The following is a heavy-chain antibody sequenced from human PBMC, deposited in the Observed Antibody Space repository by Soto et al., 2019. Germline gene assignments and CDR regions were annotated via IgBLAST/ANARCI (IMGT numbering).Heavy chain of an antibody. Sequence: EVQLVESGGGWVQPGGSLRLSCAASGFTFSSYSMNWVRQAPGKGLEWVSYISSSSSTIYYADSVKGRFTLSRDNAKNSLYLQMNSLRAEDTAVYYCARVPNRGVVIHPWGQGPLVTVSS. CDR1: GFTFSSYS. J-gene: IGHJ5*02. CDR2: ISSSSSTI. D-gene: IGHD3-22*01. CDR3: ARVPNRGVVIHP. V-gene: IGHV3-48*01.